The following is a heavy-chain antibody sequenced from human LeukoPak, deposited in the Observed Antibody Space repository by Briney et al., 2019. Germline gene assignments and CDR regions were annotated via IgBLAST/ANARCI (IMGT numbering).Heavy chain of an antibody. D-gene: IGHD3-10*01. CDR2: ISSDGSNK. V-gene: IGHV3-30-3*01. J-gene: IGHJ4*02. CDR3: ANLWFGELLYDY. CDR1: GFTFSNYA. Sequence: GRSLRLSCAASGFTFSNYAIHWVRQAPGKGLEWVAVISSDGSNKYYADSVKGRFTISRDNSKNTLYLQMNSLRAEDTAVYYCANLWFGELLYDYWGQGTLVTVSS.